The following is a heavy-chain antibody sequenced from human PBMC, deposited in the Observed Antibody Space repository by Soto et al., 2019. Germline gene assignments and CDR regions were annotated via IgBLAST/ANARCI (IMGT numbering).Heavy chain of an antibody. CDR2: IYYSGST. CDR3: AGDYASGSYRFDY. J-gene: IGHJ4*02. V-gene: IGHV4-59*11. Sequence: PSETLSLTCTVSGDSFSSHSWSWIRQPPGRGLEWIGYIYYSGSTTYNPSLKSRLTMSIDTSKNQFSLRLTSVTAADTAIYYCAGDYASGSYRFDYWGQGTLVTVSS. D-gene: IGHD3-10*01. CDR1: GDSFSSHS.